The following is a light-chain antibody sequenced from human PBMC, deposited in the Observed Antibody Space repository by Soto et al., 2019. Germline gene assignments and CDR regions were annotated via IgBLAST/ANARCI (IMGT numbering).Light chain of an antibody. CDR2: EVS. J-gene: IGLJ1*01. Sequence: QSALTQPASVSGSPGQSITISCTGASSDVGGYKYVSWYQQHPGKAPKLMIYEVSNRPSGVSDRFSGSKSGNTASLTISGLQAEDEAQYYCISYSSSSTLYVYGTGTKLTVL. CDR3: ISYSSSSTLYV. V-gene: IGLV2-14*03. CDR1: SSDVGGYKY.